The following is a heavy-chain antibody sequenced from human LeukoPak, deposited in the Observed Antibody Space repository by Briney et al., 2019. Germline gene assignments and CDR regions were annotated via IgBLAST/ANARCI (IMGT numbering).Heavy chain of an antibody. V-gene: IGHV4-61*09. CDR2: IYTSGST. J-gene: IGHJ6*03. CDR1: GGFISSGSYY. Sequence: SETLSLTCTVSGGFISSGSYYWNWIRQPAGKRLEWIGHIYTSGSTKYNPSLKSRVTISVDTSKKQISLKLSSVTAADTAVYYCARAKLDSTSPQSGYYYYYYVDVWGKGTTVTVSS. D-gene: IGHD6-6*01. CDR3: ARAKLDSTSPQSGYYYYYYVDV.